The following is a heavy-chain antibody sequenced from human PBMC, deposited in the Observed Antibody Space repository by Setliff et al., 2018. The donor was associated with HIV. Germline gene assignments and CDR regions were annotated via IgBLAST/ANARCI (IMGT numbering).Heavy chain of an antibody. J-gene: IGHJ4*02. Sequence: SETLSLTCTVSGGSISRRDYCWGWIRQPPGKGLEWIGSVYYTWNNYYNPSLKSLVTVSVDTSKNQFSLKLSAVTAADTAVYYCARGRDKYGPIDYWGQGTLVTVSS. CDR2: VYYTWNN. V-gene: IGHV4-39*01. CDR3: ARGRDKYGPIDY. CDR1: GGSISRRDYC. D-gene: IGHD3-10*01.